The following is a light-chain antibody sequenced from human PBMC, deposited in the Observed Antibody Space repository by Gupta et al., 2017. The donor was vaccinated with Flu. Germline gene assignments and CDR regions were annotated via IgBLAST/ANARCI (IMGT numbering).Light chain of an antibody. Sequence: PSTLSASVGDRVTITCRASQSISSWLAWYQQKPGKPPKLLIYMASTLETGVPSRFGGSGSGTEFTLTISSLQPDDFATYYCQQDNRYSWTFGQGTKVEIK. J-gene: IGKJ1*01. V-gene: IGKV1-5*03. CDR1: QSISSW. CDR3: QQDNRYSWT. CDR2: MAS.